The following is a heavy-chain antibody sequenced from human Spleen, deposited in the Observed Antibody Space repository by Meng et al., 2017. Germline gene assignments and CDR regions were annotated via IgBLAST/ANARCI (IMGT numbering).Heavy chain of an antibody. CDR3: ARKGSFDL. CDR2: IYYTGSI. V-gene: IGHV4-59*01. CDR1: GVSISSYY. Sequence: QVQLQESGPGLVKPSETLSLTCTVSGVSISSYYWSWIRQPPGKGLEWIGYIYYTGSISYNPSLKSRVTISVDMSKSQFSLRLSSVTAADTAVYYCARKGSFDLWGRGTLVTVSS. J-gene: IGHJ2*01.